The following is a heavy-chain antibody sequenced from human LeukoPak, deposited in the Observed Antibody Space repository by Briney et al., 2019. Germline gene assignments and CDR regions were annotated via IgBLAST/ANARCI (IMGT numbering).Heavy chain of an antibody. J-gene: IGHJ1*01. V-gene: IGHV3-9*01. CDR3: AKDLSSSWWRAGLAGYFQH. CDR1: GFTFDDYA. CDR2: ISWNSGSI. Sequence: PGGSLRLSCAASGFTFDDYAMHWVRQAPGKGLEWVSGISWNSGSIGYADSVKGRFTISRDNAKNSLYLQMNSLRAEDTALYYCAKDLSSSWWRAGLAGYFQHWGQGTLVTVSS. D-gene: IGHD6-13*01.